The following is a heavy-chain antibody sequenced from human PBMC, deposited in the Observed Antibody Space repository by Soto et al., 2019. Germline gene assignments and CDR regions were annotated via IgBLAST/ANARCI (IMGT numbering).Heavy chain of an antibody. CDR2: IFHSGIT. Sequence: SETLSLTCFISGGSFSNDYWTWIRQSPGKGLEWIGYIFHSGITDYNPSVKSRVTISIDKSRNLFSLNLTSVTAADTAVYYCARDRYFYDSRGCYRTLDSWGQGTLVTVS. J-gene: IGHJ5*01. D-gene: IGHD3-22*01. CDR3: ARDRYFYDSRGCYRTLDS. CDR1: GGSFSNDY. V-gene: IGHV4-59*01.